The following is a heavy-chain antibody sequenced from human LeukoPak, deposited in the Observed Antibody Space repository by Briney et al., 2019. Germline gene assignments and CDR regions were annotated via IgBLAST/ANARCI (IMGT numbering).Heavy chain of an antibody. CDR3: AREGYCSSTSCYGLNGYYGMDV. CDR2: ISSSGSTI. V-gene: IGHV3-48*03. Sequence: GGSLRLSCAASGFTFSRYEMNWVRQAPGKGLEWVSYISSSGSTIYYADSVKGRFTISRDNAKNSLYLQMNSLRAEDTAVYYCAREGYCSSTSCYGLNGYYGMDVWGQGTTVTVSS. D-gene: IGHD2-2*01. CDR1: GFTFSRYE. J-gene: IGHJ6*02.